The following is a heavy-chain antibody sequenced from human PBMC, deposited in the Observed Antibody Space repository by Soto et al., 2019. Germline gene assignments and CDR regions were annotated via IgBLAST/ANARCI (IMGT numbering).Heavy chain of an antibody. CDR3: ARVLYVYDILTGYGYYYGMDV. Sequence: QVQLQESGPGLVKPSQTLSLTCTVSGGSISSGDYYWSWIRQPPGKGLECIGYIYYSGSTYYNPSLEVRVTGAVDTSKTQFSLKLSAVTAADTAVYYCARVLYVYDILTGYGYYYGMDVWGQGTTVTVSS. D-gene: IGHD3-9*01. CDR2: IYYSGST. J-gene: IGHJ6*02. V-gene: IGHV4-30-4*01. CDR1: GGSISSGDYY.